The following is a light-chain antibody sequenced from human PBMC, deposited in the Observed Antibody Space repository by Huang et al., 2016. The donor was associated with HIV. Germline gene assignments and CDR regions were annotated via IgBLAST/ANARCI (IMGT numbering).Light chain of an antibody. Sequence: IQLTQSPSSLSASVGDRVTITCRASQGISSYLAWYQQKPGKAPKLLIYAASTLQSGVLSRFSGSGSGTDFTLTISSLQPEDFATYHCQQLNSYPPTFGQGTKVEIK. CDR2: AAS. CDR1: QGISSY. J-gene: IGKJ1*01. CDR3: QQLNSYPPT. V-gene: IGKV1-9*01.